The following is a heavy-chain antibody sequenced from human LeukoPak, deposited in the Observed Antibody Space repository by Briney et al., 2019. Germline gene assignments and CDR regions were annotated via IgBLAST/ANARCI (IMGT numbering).Heavy chain of an antibody. V-gene: IGHV1-69*13. J-gene: IGHJ4*02. CDR3: ARDRGYSGYEFDY. CDR1: GYTLIDYY. CDR2: IIPIFGTA. Sequence: SAKVSCTASGYTLIDYYIHWVRQAPGQGLEWMGGIIPIFGTANYAQKFQGRVTITADESTSTAYMELSSLRSEDTAVYYCARDRGYSGYEFDYWGQGTLVTVSS. D-gene: IGHD5-12*01.